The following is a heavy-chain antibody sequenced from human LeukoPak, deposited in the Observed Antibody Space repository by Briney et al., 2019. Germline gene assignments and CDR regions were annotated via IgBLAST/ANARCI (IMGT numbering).Heavy chain of an antibody. CDR3: ARAPRIVGYTSRELGHWYFDL. Sequence: ASVKVSCKASGYTFTSYGISWVRQAPGQGLEWMGWISAYNGNTNYAQKLQGRVTMTTDTSTSTAYMELRSLRSDDTAVYYCARAPRIVGYTSRELGHWYFDLWGRGTLVTVSS. CDR1: GYTFTSYG. CDR2: ISAYNGNT. D-gene: IGHD6-13*01. J-gene: IGHJ2*01. V-gene: IGHV1-18*01.